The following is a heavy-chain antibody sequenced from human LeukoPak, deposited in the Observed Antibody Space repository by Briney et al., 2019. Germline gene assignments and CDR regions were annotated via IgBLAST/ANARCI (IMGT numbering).Heavy chain of an antibody. CDR1: GGSIRSSNW. CDR2: INHSGST. D-gene: IGHD4-17*01. CDR3: ARGLRDYGDYGKGYFDY. Sequence: PSETLSLTCAVSGGSIRSSNWWSWVRQPPGKGLEWIGEINHSGSTNYNPSLKSRVTISVDTSKNQFSLKLSSVTAADTAVYYCARGLRDYGDYGKGYFDYWGQGTLVTVSS. V-gene: IGHV4-4*02. J-gene: IGHJ4*02.